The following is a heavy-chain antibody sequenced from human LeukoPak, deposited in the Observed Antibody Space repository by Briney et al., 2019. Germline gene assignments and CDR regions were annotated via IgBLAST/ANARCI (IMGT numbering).Heavy chain of an antibody. V-gene: IGHV4-39*01. CDR1: GGSISSSSFY. Sequence: SESLSLTCSVSGGSISSSSFYWGRHRQPPGKGLVSLGSIYYGGSNYHRPSLKSRVTMSVDTSQNQFTLRLSSVTAADTAVYYCARGLRWDLTISGTSSFDYWGQGSLVTVSS. CDR2: IYYGGSN. CDR3: ARGLRWDLTISGTSSFDY. D-gene: IGHD1-26*01. J-gene: IGHJ4*02.